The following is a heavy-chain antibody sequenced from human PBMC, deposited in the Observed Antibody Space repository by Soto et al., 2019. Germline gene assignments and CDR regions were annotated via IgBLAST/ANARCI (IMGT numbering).Heavy chain of an antibody. CDR2: ISAYNGNT. Sequence: ASVKVSRKASGYTFTSYGISWVRQAPGQGLEWMGWISAYNGNTKYAQKLQGRVTMTTDTSTSTAYMEVRSLRSDDTAVYYCARDLAVGLVDYWGQGTLVTVSS. D-gene: IGHD6-19*01. CDR1: GYTFTSYG. CDR3: ARDLAVGLVDY. J-gene: IGHJ4*02. V-gene: IGHV1-18*01.